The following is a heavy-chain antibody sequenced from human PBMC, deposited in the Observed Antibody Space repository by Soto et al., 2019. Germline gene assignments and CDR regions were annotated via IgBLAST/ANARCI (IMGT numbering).Heavy chain of an antibody. CDR2: IRAIVGST. V-gene: IGHV3-23*01. D-gene: IGHD3-3*02. CDR3: ARGTSISY. Sequence: GGSLRLSCAASGYTFSSYDMTWVRQAPGKGLEWVSVIRAIVGSTYYADSVKGRFTISRDNSKNTLYLEMNSLRAEDTAVYYCARGTSISYWGQGTLVTVSS. J-gene: IGHJ4*02. CDR1: GYTFSSYD.